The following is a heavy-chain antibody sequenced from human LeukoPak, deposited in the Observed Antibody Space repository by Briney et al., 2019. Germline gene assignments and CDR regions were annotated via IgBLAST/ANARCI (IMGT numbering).Heavy chain of an antibody. D-gene: IGHD5-24*01. J-gene: IGHJ4*02. CDR2: ISSSGSTI. Sequence: GGSLRLSCAASGFTVSSNEMSWIRQAPGKGLEWVSYISSSGSTIYYADSVKGRFTISRDNAKNSLYLQMNSLRAEDTAVYYCARATGYNFDYWGQGTLVTVSS. CDR1: GFTVSSNE. V-gene: IGHV3-11*04. CDR3: ARATGYNFDY.